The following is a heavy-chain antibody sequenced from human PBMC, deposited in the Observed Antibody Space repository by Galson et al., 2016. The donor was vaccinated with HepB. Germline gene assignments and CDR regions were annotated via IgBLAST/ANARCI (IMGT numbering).Heavy chain of an antibody. CDR3: ATDHRVLRMPIFDY. J-gene: IGHJ4*02. CDR1: GYTVSELS. D-gene: IGHD2/OR15-2a*01. CDR2: FRPEDGER. Sequence: SVKVSCKVSGYTVSELSMHWVRQAPGKGLEWMGGFRPEDGERIYAQKFQGRVTMTEDTSTDTAYMELSSLRSEDTAVYYCATDHRVLRMPIFDYWGQGALVTVSS. V-gene: IGHV1-24*01.